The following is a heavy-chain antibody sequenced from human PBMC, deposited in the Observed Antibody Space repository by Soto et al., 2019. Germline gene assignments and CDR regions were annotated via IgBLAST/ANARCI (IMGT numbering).Heavy chain of an antibody. D-gene: IGHD3-22*01. J-gene: IGHJ6*02. V-gene: IGHV4-39*01. CDR3: ARGYYYYDSSGYYGYGMDV. CDR2: IYYSGST. CDR1: GGSISSSSYY. Sequence: PSETLSLTCTVSGGSISSSSYYWGWIRQPPGKGLEWIGSIYYSGSTYYNPSLKSRVTISVDTSKNQFSLKLSSVTAADTAVYYCARGYYYYDSSGYYGYGMDVWGQGTTVTVSS.